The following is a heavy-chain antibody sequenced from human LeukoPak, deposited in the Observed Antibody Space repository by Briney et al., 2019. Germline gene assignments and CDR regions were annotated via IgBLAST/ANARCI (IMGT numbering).Heavy chain of an antibody. V-gene: IGHV1-69*05. CDR1: GVTFSSYA. D-gene: IGHD3-16*01. Sequence: VASVKLSCKASGVTFSSYAISWVRQAPGQGLEWMGDIIPNFGTKNYADKVQGRFTITTDEATSPAYMELRRLRSGDTAVYYCARERLADYVWGKRPPTQYYFGYRGQGTLVTVFS. CDR2: IIPNFGTK. J-gene: IGHJ4*02. CDR3: ARERLADYVWGKRPPTQYYFGY.